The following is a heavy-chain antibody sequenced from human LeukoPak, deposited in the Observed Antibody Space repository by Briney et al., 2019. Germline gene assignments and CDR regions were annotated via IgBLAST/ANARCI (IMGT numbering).Heavy chain of an antibody. V-gene: IGHV3-23*01. Sequence: GGSLRLSCAASGFTFNTYAMSWVRQAPWERLQWVSGISDSGGNTYYADSVRGRFTISRDNSKNTLYLQMNSLRAENTAVYYCARHRSSWLIDYWGQGTLVTVSS. J-gene: IGHJ4*02. D-gene: IGHD6-6*01. CDR1: GFTFNTYA. CDR2: ISDSGGNT. CDR3: ARHRSSWLIDY.